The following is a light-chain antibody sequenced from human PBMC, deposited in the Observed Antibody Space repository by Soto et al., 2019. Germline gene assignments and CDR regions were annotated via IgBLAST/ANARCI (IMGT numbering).Light chain of an antibody. CDR3: SSYTTTTTVL. Sequence: QSVLTQPASVSGSPGQSITISCTGTSSDVGGYKYVSWYQQHPDKAPKLLIYEVSNRPSGISTRFSGSKSSNTASLTISGLQAEDEADYYCSSYTTTTTVLFGGGTKLTVL. J-gene: IGLJ2*01. CDR2: EVS. V-gene: IGLV2-14*01. CDR1: SSDVGGYKY.